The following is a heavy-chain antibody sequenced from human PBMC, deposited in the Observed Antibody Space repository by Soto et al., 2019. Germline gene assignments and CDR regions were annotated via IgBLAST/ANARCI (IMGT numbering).Heavy chain of an antibody. CDR1: GYIFTGYY. CDR2: INPKSGDT. J-gene: IGHJ4*02. V-gene: IGHV1-2*04. Sequence: ASVQVFCKASGYIFTGYYIHWVRQAPGRGLEWMGWINPKSGDTKCAQKFQGWVTMTRDTSINTAYMEMGRLRSDDTAVYFCARDLFFGGADCYFFKHWGQGTLVTVSS. CDR3: ARDLFFGGADCYFFKH. D-gene: IGHD2-21*02.